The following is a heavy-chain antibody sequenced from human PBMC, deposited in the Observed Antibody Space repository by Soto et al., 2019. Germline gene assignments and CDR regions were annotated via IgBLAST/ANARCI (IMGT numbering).Heavy chain of an antibody. Sequence: GGSLRLSCAASGFTFSSYSMNWVRQAPGKGLEWVSYISSSSSTIYYADPVKGRFTISRDNAKNSLYLQMNSLRDEDTAIYYCASELGYSSSFDFWGQGTLVTVSS. CDR1: GFTFSSYS. CDR3: ASELGYSSSFDF. D-gene: IGHD6-13*01. J-gene: IGHJ4*02. V-gene: IGHV3-48*02. CDR2: ISSSSSTI.